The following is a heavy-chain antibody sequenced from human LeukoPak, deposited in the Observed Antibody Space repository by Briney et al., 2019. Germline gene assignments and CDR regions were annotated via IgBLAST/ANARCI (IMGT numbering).Heavy chain of an antibody. Sequence: GESLKISCKGSGYIFTSYWIGWVRQMPGKGLEWMGIIYPGDSDTRYSPSFQGQVTISADKSISTAYLQWSSLKASDTAMYYCASALDIVATVDAFDIWGQGTMVTVSS. CDR2: IYPGDSDT. V-gene: IGHV5-51*01. CDR1: GYIFTSYW. CDR3: ASALDIVATVDAFDI. J-gene: IGHJ3*02. D-gene: IGHD5-12*01.